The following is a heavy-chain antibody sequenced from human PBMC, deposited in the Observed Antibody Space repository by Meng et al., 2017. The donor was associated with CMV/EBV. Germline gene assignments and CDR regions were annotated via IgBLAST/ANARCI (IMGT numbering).Heavy chain of an antibody. CDR2: IKQDGSEK. D-gene: IGHD4-17*01. Sequence: GGSLRLSCAASGFTFSSYWMSWVRQAPGKGLEWVANIKQDGSEKYYVDSVKGRFTISRDNAKNSLYLQMNSLRAEDTAVYYCTTTVTTSYYYYYGMDVWGQGTMVTVSS. V-gene: IGHV3-7*01. CDR1: GFTFSSYW. J-gene: IGHJ6*02. CDR3: TTTVTTSYYYYYGMDV.